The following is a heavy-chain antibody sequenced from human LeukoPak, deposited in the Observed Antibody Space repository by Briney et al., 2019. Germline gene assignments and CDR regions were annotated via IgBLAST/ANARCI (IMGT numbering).Heavy chain of an antibody. CDR1: GFTFSSYA. V-gene: IGHV3-30-3*01. D-gene: IGHD2-15*01. CDR3: ARVKGRRYCSGGSCYSMPDAFDI. J-gene: IGHJ3*02. CDR2: ISYDGSNK. Sequence: GGSLRLSCAASGFTFSSYAMHWVRQAPGKGLEWVAVISYDGSNKYYADSVKGRFTISRDNSKNTLYLQMNSLRAEDTAVYYCARVKGRRYCSGGSCYSMPDAFDIWGQGTMVTVSS.